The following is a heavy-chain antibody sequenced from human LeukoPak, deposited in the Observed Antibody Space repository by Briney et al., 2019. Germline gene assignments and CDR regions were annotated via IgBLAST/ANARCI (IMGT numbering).Heavy chain of an antibody. J-gene: IGHJ4*02. CDR3: TRLPLDYSLDH. V-gene: IGHV4-39*01. Sequence: SETLSLTCTVSGDSISSTTYWWGWIRQSPGKGLEWIGSMSYAGITSYNPSLKSRATISVDTSKNQFSLMLNSVTAADTAVYYCTRLPLDYSLDHWGQGTPVSVSS. D-gene: IGHD4-11*01. CDR1: GDSISSTTYW. CDR2: MSYAGIT.